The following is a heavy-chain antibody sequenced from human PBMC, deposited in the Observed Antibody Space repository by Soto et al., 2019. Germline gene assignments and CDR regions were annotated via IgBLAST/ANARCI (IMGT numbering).Heavy chain of an antibody. D-gene: IGHD4-4*01. V-gene: IGHV3-21*01. CDR2: ISSSSSYI. CDR1: GFTFSSYS. Sequence: EVQLVESGGGLVKPGGSLRLSCAASGFTFSSYSMNWVRQAPGKGLEWVSSISSSSSYIYYADSVKGRFTISRDNAKNPLYLQMNSLRAEDTAVYYCAREEELKLQPRFDPWGQGTLVTVSS. CDR3: AREEELKLQPRFDP. J-gene: IGHJ5*02.